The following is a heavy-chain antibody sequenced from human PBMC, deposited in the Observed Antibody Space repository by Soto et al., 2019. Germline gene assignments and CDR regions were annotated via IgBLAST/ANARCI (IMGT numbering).Heavy chain of an antibody. CDR1: GFTFSIYG. CDR2: ISYDGSNK. V-gene: IGHV3-30*18. D-gene: IGHD2-2*01. CDR3: AKDRADIVVVPAGKDYYYGMDV. J-gene: IGHJ6*02. Sequence: GGSLRLPCAASGFTFSIYGMHWVRQAPGKGLEWVAVISYDGSNKYYADSVKGRFTISRDNSKNTLYLQMNSLRAEDTAVYYCAKDRADIVVVPAGKDYYYGMDVWGQGTTVTVSS.